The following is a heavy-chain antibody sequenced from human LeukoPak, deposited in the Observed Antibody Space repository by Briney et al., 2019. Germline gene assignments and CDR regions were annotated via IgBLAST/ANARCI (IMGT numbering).Heavy chain of an antibody. CDR2: ISYDGSNK. D-gene: IGHD6-13*01. J-gene: IGHJ6*02. Sequence: GGSLRLSCAASGFTFSSYGMHWVRQAPGKGLEWVAVISYDGSNKYYADSVKGRFTISRDNSKNTLYLQMNSLRAEDTAVYYCAKDSSSRSSYGMDVWGQGTTVTVSS. CDR3: AKDSSSRSSYGMDV. V-gene: IGHV3-30*18. CDR1: GFTFSSYG.